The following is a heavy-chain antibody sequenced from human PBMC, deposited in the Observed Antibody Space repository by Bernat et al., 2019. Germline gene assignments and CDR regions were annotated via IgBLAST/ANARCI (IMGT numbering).Heavy chain of an antibody. Sequence: QVQLQESGPGLVKPSETLSLTCTVSGGSISSYYWSWIRQPPGKGLEWIGYIYYSGSTNYNPSLKSRVTISVDTSKNQFSLKLSSVTAADTAVYYCARITFGGVMRNWGQGTLVTVFS. V-gene: IGHV4-59*01. J-gene: IGHJ4*02. CDR2: IYYSGST. CDR3: ARITFGGVMRN. D-gene: IGHD3-16*01. CDR1: GGSISSYY.